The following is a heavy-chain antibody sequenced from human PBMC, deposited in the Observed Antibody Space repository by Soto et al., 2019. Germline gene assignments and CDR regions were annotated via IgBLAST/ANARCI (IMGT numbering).Heavy chain of an antibody. V-gene: IGHV1-69*06. J-gene: IGHJ4*02. CDR2: IIPIFDTA. CDR3: ARDRNTASYVPFDY. Sequence: VASVKVSCKASGGTFSSYAFSWVRQAPGQGLEWMGTIIPIFDTANYAQKFQGRVTITADKSTSTAYMELSSLRSEDTAVYYCARDRNTASYVPFDYWGQGTLVTVSS. D-gene: IGHD3-10*02. CDR1: GGTFSSYA.